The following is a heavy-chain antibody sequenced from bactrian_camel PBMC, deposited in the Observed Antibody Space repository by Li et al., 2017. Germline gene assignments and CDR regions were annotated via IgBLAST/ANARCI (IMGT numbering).Heavy chain of an antibody. CDR3: ATGGLWVNYDY. V-gene: IGHV3S1*01. D-gene: IGHD3*01. Sequence: HVQLVESGGGLVQAGGSLRLSCAASRDITSRRFCMGWFRQAPGKAREGVATIYTGDGTTSYGDSVKGRFTFSRDNAKNTMYLQMNSLESEDTALYYCATGGLWVNYDYWGQGTQVTVS. CDR1: RDITSRRFC. J-gene: IGHJ4*01. CDR2: IYTGDGTT.